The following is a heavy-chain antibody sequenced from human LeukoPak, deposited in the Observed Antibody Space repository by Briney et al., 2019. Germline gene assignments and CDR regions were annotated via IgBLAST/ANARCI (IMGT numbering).Heavy chain of an antibody. CDR3: ARDLVGSGYYYSSDY. CDR1: GFTVSSNY. V-gene: IGHV3-53*01. Sequence: PGGSLRLSCAASGFTVSSNYVSWVRQAPGKGLEWVSVIYSGGSTYYADSVKGRFTISRDNSKNTLYLQMNSLRAEDTAVYYCARDLVGSGYYYSSDYWGQGTPVTVSS. J-gene: IGHJ4*02. D-gene: IGHD3-22*01. CDR2: IYSGGST.